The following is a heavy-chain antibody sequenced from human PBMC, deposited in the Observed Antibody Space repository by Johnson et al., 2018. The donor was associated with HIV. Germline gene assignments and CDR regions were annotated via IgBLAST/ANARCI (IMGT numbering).Heavy chain of an antibody. CDR3: ARGDYNDRSGYWSDAFDI. Sequence: VQLVESGGGLVQPGGSLRLSCAASGFTFSSYDMHWVRQATGKGLEWVSAIGTAGDTYYPGSVKGRFTISRENAKNSLYLQMNSLRAEDTAVYYCARGDYNDRSGYWSDAFDIWGRGTMVTVSS. CDR2: IGTAGDT. J-gene: IGHJ3*02. V-gene: IGHV3-13*01. CDR1: GFTFSSYD. D-gene: IGHD3-22*01.